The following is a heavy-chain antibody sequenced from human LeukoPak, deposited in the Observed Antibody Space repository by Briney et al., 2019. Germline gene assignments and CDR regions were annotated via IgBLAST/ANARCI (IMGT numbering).Heavy chain of an antibody. CDR3: ARGQETFDY. V-gene: IGHV4-39*07. Sequence: PSETLSLTCRVPGGSISSSSYCWGWIRPPPGTGLGRIGSISYTGSTYYNPYLKSRVTISVDTSKNQFSLKLSSVTAADTAVYYCARGQETFDYWGQGTLVTVSS. CDR1: GGSISSSSYC. CDR2: ISYTGST. J-gene: IGHJ4*02.